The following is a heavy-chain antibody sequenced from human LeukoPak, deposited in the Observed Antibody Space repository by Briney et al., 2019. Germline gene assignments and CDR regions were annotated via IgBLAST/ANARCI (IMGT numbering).Heavy chain of an antibody. CDR2: IYYSGST. J-gene: IGHJ5*02. Sequence: SETLSLTCTVSGGSISSYYWSWIRQPPGKGLEWIGYIYYSGSTNYNPSLKRRVTISVDTSMNQFSLKLSSVTAADTAVYYCARESGWYWFDPWGQGTLVTVSS. D-gene: IGHD6-19*01. CDR3: ARESGWYWFDP. CDR1: GGSISSYY. V-gene: IGHV4-59*01.